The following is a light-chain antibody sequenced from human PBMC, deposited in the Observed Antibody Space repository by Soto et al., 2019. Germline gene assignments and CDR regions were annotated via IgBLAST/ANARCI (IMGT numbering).Light chain of an antibody. Sequence: DIQMTQSPSTLSASVRDRVTITCRASQSISSWLAWYQQKPGKAPKLMIYDASSLESGVPSRFSGSGSGTQFTLTISSLQPDDFATYYCQQYNSYSWTLGQGTKVDIK. V-gene: IGKV1-5*01. CDR3: QQYNSYSWT. J-gene: IGKJ1*01. CDR2: DAS. CDR1: QSISSW.